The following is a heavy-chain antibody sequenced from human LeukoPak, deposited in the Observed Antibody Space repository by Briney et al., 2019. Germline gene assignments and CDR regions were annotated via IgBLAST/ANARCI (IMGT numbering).Heavy chain of an antibody. J-gene: IGHJ4*02. Sequence: SETLSLTCTVSGGSISSYYWSWIWHPPGKGLGWIGYIYNSGSTKYNPSLKSRVTISVDTSKNQFSLKLSSVTAADTAVYYCARVGEGSYYNIFDYWGQGTLVTVSS. V-gene: IGHV4-59*01. CDR3: ARVGEGSYYNIFDY. D-gene: IGHD3-10*01. CDR1: GGSISSYY. CDR2: IYNSGST.